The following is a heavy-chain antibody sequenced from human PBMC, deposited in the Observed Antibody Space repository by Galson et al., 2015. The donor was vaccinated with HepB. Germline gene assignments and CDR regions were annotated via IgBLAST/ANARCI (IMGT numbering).Heavy chain of an antibody. Sequence: TCTVSGGSISSGGYYWSWIRQHPGKGLEWIGYIYYSGSTYYNPSLKSRVTISVDTSKNQFSLKLSSVTAADTAVYYCARDSVGVGIIDYYYGMDVWGQGTTVTVSS. J-gene: IGHJ6*02. CDR2: IYYSGST. CDR1: GGSISSGGYY. CDR3: ARDSVGVGIIDYYYGMDV. V-gene: IGHV4-31*03. D-gene: IGHD1-14*01.